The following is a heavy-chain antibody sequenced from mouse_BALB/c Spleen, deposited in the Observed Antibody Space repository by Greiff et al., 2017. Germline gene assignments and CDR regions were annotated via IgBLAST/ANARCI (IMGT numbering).Heavy chain of an antibody. D-gene: IGHD1-2*01. Sequence: EVQLVESGGDLVKPGGSRKLSCAASGFTFSDYGMAWVRQAPGKGPEWVAFISNLAYSIYYADTVTGRFTISRENAKNTLYLEMSSLRSEDTAMYYCARFFYGSFDYWGQGTTLTVSS. V-gene: IGHV5-15*02. CDR1: GFTFSDYG. J-gene: IGHJ2*01. CDR2: ISNLAYSI. CDR3: ARFFYGSFDY.